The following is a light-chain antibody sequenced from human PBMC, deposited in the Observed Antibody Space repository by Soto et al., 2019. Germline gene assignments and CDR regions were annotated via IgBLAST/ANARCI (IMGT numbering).Light chain of an antibody. V-gene: IGKV1-33*01. CDR3: QQRQSWPRT. CDR2: DAS. Sequence: DIQRTQSPSSLSASAGDRVTFACQASRDVINYLNWYQQKLGKAPKLLIYDASNLETGVPSRFSGSGSGTDFSFTISSLQPEDFATYYCQQRQSWPRTFGQGTKVDI. CDR1: RDVINY. J-gene: IGKJ1*01.